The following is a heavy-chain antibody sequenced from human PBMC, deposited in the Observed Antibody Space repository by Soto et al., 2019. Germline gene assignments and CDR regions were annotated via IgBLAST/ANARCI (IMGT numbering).Heavy chain of an antibody. CDR3: ARVDIMTVYGRREV. CDR2: IYYSGST. J-gene: IGHJ6*02. CDR1: GDSIRSGNHY. Sequence: QVQLQESGPGLVKPSQTLSLTCTVSGDSIRSGNHYWSWIRQPPGKGLEWIGYIYYSGSTYYSPTLKTPVPIAVESSKNPSYLKLNYVTAADPAVYYCARVDIMTVYGRREVWGQGTTVTVAS. D-gene: IGHD3-9*01. V-gene: IGHV4-30-4*01.